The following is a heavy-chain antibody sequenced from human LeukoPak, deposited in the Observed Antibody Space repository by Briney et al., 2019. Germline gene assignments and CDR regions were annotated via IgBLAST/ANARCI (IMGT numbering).Heavy chain of an antibody. CDR1: GYTFTSYY. V-gene: IGHV1-2*02. J-gene: IGHJ5*02. CDR3: ARAGGRSWFDP. CDR2: INPKSGGT. Sequence: ASVKVSCKASGYTFTSYYMHWVRQAPGQGLEWMGWINPKSGGTNYAQKFQGRVTMTTDMSMNTAYMELSRLTSDDTAVYYCARAGGRSWFDPWGQGTLVTVSS. D-gene: IGHD2-15*01.